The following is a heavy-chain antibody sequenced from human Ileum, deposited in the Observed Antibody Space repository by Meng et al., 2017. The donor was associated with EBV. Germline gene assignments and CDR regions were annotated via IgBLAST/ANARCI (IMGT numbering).Heavy chain of an antibody. CDR2: MSYTGST. Sequence: QVQLQESGPGLVKPSETLSPTCSLWNWFVSSYCYYWTWIRQPPGKGLEWIGYMSYTGSTNYKSTLKSRVTISVDKSKNQFSLKLSSVTAADTAVYYCARERGGGDRGIQWGQGTLVTVSS. D-gene: IGHD2-21*02. CDR3: ARERGGGDRGIQ. V-gene: IGHV4-61*01. J-gene: IGHJ4*02. CDR1: NWFVSSYCYY.